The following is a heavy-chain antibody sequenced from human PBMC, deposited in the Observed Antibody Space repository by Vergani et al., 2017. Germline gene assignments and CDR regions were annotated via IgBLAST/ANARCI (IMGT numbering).Heavy chain of an antibody. J-gene: IGHJ3*02. CDR1: GGSVSSGSYY. CDR3: ARRFRSSWYGEGAFDI. CDR2: IYHSGST. V-gene: IGHV4-39*07. D-gene: IGHD6-13*01. Sequence: QVQLQESGPGLVKPSETLSLTCTVSGGSVSSGSYYWGWIRQPPGKGLEWIGSIYHSGSTYYNPSLKSRVTISVDTSKNQFSLKLSSVTAADTAVYYCARRFRSSWYGEGAFDIWGQGTMVTVSS.